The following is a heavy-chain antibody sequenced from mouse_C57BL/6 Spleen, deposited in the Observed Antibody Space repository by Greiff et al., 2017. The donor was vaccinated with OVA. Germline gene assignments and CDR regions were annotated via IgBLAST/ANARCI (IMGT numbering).Heavy chain of an antibody. CDR3: AKKGDYGGAAWFAY. CDR1: GFSLTSYG. CDR2: IWRGGST. Sequence: VMLVESGPGLVQPSQSLSITCTVSGFSLTSYGVHWVRQSPGKGLEWLGVIWRGGSTDYNAAFMSRLSITKDNSKSQVFFKMNSLQADDTAIYYRAKKGDYGGAAWFAYWGQGTLVTVSA. D-gene: IGHD2-4*01. J-gene: IGHJ3*01. V-gene: IGHV2-5*01.